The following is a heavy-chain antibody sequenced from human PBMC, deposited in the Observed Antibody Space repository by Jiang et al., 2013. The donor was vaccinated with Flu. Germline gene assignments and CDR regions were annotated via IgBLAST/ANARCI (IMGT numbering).Heavy chain of an antibody. V-gene: IGHV1-18*01. Sequence: EWMGWISAYNGNTNYAQKLQGRVTMTTDTSTSTAYMELRSLRSDDTAVYYCARDRGGSGSYSARGWFDPWGQGTLVTVSS. D-gene: IGHD3-10*01. CDR2: ISAYNGNT. J-gene: IGHJ5*02. CDR3: ARDRGGSGSYSARGWFDP.